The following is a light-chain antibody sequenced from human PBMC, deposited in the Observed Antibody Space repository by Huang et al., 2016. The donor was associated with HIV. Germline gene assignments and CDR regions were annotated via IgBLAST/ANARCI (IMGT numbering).Light chain of an antibody. CDR3: QQYDNLHT. CDR2: EAS. J-gene: IGKJ2*01. CDR1: QDISNY. Sequence: DIQMTQSPSSLSASVGDRVTITCQASQDISNYLNWYQQKQGKAPKLLIYEASNLETGVPSRFSGSRSGTHFTFTINNLQPEDIATYYCQQYDNLHTFGQGTKLEIK. V-gene: IGKV1-33*01.